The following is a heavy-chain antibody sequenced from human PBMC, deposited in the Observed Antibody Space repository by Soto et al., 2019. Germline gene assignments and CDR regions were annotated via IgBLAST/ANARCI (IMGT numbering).Heavy chain of an antibody. CDR3: ARGRGLLWFGESNNWFDP. Sequence: QVQLVQSGAEVKKPGASVKVSCKASGYTFTSYDINWVRQATGQGLEWMGWVNPNSGNTGYAQKFQGRVTMTRNTSISTAYMELSSLRSEDTAVYYCARGRGLLWFGESNNWFDPWGQGTLVTVSS. D-gene: IGHD3-10*01. V-gene: IGHV1-8*01. J-gene: IGHJ5*02. CDR1: GYTFTSYD. CDR2: VNPNSGNT.